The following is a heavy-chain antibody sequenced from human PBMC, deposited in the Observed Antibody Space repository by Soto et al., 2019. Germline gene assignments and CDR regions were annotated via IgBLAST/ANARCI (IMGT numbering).Heavy chain of an antibody. CDR1: RDSVSTSSVT. Sequence: SQTLSLTCAISRDSVSTSSVTWNWIRQSPSRGLEWLGRTYYRSKWYNDYAESVKSRITISPDTSKNQFSLHLNSVTPEDTAVYYCVRLIGNSWLDFWGQGTLVTVSS. CDR2: TYYRSKWYN. CDR3: VRLIGNSWLDF. V-gene: IGHV6-1*01. J-gene: IGHJ5*01. D-gene: IGHD1-26*01.